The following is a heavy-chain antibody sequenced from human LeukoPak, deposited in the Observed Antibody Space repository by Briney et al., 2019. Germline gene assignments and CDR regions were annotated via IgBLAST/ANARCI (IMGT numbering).Heavy chain of an antibody. V-gene: IGHV3-30-3*01. CDR2: ISYDGSNK. Sequence: GGSLRLSCAASGFIFSNYVMHWVRQPPGKGLEWVAVISYDGSNKYYADSVKGRFTISRDNSKNTLYLQMNSLRAEDTAVYYCARGWDRDCTSTSCYIAYNWGQGTLVSVSS. CDR3: ARGWDRDCTSTSCYIAYN. CDR1: GFIFSNYV. J-gene: IGHJ4*02. D-gene: IGHD2-2*02.